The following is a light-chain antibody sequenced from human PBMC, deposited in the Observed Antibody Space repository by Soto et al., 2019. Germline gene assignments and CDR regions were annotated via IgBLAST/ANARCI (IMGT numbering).Light chain of an antibody. Sequence: DIQMTQSPSSLSASVGDRVTITCRASQSISSYLNWYQQKPGKAPKLLIYPASSLQSGVPSRFRGSGSGTDFTLTISSLQPEEFATYYCQQRYSTPRTFGQGTKVEIK. V-gene: IGKV1-39*01. J-gene: IGKJ1*01. CDR1: QSISSY. CDR3: QQRYSTPRT. CDR2: PAS.